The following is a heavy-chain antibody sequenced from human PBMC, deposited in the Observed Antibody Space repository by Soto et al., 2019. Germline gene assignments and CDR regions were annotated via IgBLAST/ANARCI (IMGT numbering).Heavy chain of an antibody. Sequence: ESLKISCKGSGSRFNNYWIGWVRQTPGKGLEWMGIIFPGDSDTRYSPSFQGQVTISADKSISTAYLQWSSLKASDTAMYYCARQFLEWSPIDYWGQGTLVTVSS. V-gene: IGHV5-51*01. CDR1: GSRFNNYW. CDR3: ARQFLEWSPIDY. J-gene: IGHJ4*02. D-gene: IGHD3-3*01. CDR2: IFPGDSDT.